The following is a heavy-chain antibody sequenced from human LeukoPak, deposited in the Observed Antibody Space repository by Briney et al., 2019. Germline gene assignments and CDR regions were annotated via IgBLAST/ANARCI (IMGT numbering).Heavy chain of an antibody. Sequence: GSSVKVSCKASGGTFSSYAISWVRQAPGQGLEWMGGIIPIFGTANYAQKFQGRVTITADESTSTAYMELSNLRSEDTAVYYCTRVRRCGDYGSVWFDPWGQGTLVTVSS. CDR2: IIPIFGTA. V-gene: IGHV1-69*01. CDR3: TRVRRCGDYGSVWFDP. D-gene: IGHD4-17*01. J-gene: IGHJ5*02. CDR1: GGTFSSYA.